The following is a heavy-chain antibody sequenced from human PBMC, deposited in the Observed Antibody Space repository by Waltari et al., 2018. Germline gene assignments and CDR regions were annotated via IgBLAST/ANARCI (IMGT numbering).Heavy chain of an antibody. J-gene: IGHJ6*02. D-gene: IGHD2-21*02. Sequence: QVQLQESGPGLVKPSGTLSLTCAVSGGSISSSNWWSWVRQQPGKGLEWIGEIYHSGSTNYNPSLKSLVTIAVDKSKNQFSLKLSSVTAADTAVYYCARVIPEYCGGDCYPVGMDVWGQGTTVTVSS. V-gene: IGHV4-4*02. CDR2: IYHSGST. CDR3: ARVIPEYCGGDCYPVGMDV. CDR1: GGSISSSNW.